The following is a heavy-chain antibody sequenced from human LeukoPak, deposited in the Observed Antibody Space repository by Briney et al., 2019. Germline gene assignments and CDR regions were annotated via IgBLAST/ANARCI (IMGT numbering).Heavy chain of an antibody. CDR2: TIPIFGTA. CDR1: GGTFSSYA. V-gene: IGHV1-69*05. CDR3: ARGRIAVAGTGRPRWYFDL. J-gene: IGHJ2*01. Sequence: SVKVSCKASGGTFSSYAISWVRQAPGQGLEWMGGTIPIFGTANYAQKFQGRVTITTDESTSTAYMELSSLRSEDTAVYYCARGRIAVAGTGRPRWYFDLWGRGTLVTVSS. D-gene: IGHD6-19*01.